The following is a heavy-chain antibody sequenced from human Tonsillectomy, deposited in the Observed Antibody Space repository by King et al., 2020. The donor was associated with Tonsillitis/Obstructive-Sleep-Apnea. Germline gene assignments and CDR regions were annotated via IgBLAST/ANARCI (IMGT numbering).Heavy chain of an antibody. Sequence: VQLVESGGGLVQPGGSLRLSFAASGFTFSDHYMDWVRQAPGKGLEWVGRTRNKASSYSTEYAASVKGRFTISRDDSKNSLYLQVNTLRTDDTAVYYCARVSGSYYLDYWGQGTLVTVSS. J-gene: IGHJ4*02. CDR2: TRNKASSYST. CDR3: ARVSGSYYLDY. D-gene: IGHD1-26*01. CDR1: GFTFSDHY. V-gene: IGHV3-72*01.